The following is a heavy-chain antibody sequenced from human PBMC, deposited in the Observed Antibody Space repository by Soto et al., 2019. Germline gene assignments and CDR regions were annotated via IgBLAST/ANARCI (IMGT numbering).Heavy chain of an antibody. CDR1: GGTFSSYA. J-gene: IGHJ4*02. Sequence: QVQLVQSGAEVKEPGSSVKVSCKDSGGTFSSYASSSVRQAPGQGLEWMGGVIPIFGTANYAQKFQGRVTNTADETTSTVYMERRSLRAEDTAVYYCATHPKYYDLWRGYSFPYYFEHWGQGTLVNVSS. D-gene: IGHD3-3*01. CDR2: VIPIFGTA. V-gene: IGHV1-69*01. CDR3: ATHPKYYDLWRGYSFPYYFEH.